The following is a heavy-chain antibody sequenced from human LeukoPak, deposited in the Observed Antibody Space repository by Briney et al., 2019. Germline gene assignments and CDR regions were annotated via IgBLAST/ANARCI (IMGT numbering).Heavy chain of an antibody. CDR3: ANLGPYNWNDVGGDFDY. Sequence: GGSLRLSCAASGFTVSSNHMSWVRQAPGKGLEWVSVIYSGGSTYYADSVKGRFTISRDNSKNTLYLQMNSLRAEDTAVYYCANLGPYNWNDVGGDFDYWGQGTLVTVSS. V-gene: IGHV3-53*01. D-gene: IGHD1-20*01. J-gene: IGHJ4*02. CDR1: GFTVSSNH. CDR2: IYSGGST.